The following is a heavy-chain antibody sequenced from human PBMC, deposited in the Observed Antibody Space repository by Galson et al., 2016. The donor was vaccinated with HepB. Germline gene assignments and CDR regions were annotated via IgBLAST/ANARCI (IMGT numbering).Heavy chain of an antibody. CDR3: AREGDGDHPFDH. CDR1: GGSISVFY. J-gene: IGHJ4*02. CDR2: VDYSGNT. Sequence: ETLSLTCTVSGGSISVFYWSWIRQPPGKGLEWMGYVDYSGNTNYNPSLKSRVTISLDTSKNQFSLRLTSVTAADTAIYYCAREGDGDHPFDHWGQGTLVTVSS. V-gene: IGHV4-59*01. D-gene: IGHD4-17*01.